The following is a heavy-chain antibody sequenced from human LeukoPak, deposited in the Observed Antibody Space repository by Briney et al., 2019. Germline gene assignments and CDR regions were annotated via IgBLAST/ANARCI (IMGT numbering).Heavy chain of an antibody. CDR1: GGSVXSGSYY. Sequence: LSLTXTVSGGSVXSGSYYWGWIRQPPGRGLEWIGYIYYSGSTNYNPSLKSRVTISVDTSKNQFSLKLSSVTAADTAVYYCAREGRGYFDYWGQGTLVTVSS. V-gene: IGHV4-61*01. CDR3: AREGRGYFDY. J-gene: IGHJ4*02. D-gene: IGHD3-10*01. CDR2: IYYSGST.